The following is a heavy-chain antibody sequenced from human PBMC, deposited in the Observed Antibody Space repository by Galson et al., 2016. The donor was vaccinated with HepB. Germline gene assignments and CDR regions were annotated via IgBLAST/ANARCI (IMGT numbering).Heavy chain of an antibody. V-gene: IGHV4-4*02. J-gene: IGHJ4*02. Sequence: SETLSLTCAVSGGSISYNYWWSWVRQPPGQGLEWIGQIYHSGISNYNPSLKSRVSISVDKSKNHFSLQLTSVTAADTAIYFCAKSRYSATTGYVFPDFWGQGTLVTVSS. CDR2: IYHSGIS. CDR3: AKSRYSATTGYVFPDF. D-gene: IGHD3-22*01. CDR1: GGSISYNYW.